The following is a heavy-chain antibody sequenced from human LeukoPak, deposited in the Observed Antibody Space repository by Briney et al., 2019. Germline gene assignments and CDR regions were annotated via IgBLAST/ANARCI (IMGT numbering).Heavy chain of an antibody. CDR2: ISGSGGST. CDR1: GFTFSSYA. D-gene: IGHD4-17*01. CDR3: AKGDYGDLESNFDY. V-gene: IGHV3-23*01. J-gene: IGHJ4*02. Sequence: QPGGSLRLSCAASGFTFSSYAMSWVRQAPGKGLEWVSAISGSGGSTYYADSVKGRFTISRDSSKNTLYLQMNSLRAEDTAVYYCAKGDYGDLESNFDYWGQGTLVTVSS.